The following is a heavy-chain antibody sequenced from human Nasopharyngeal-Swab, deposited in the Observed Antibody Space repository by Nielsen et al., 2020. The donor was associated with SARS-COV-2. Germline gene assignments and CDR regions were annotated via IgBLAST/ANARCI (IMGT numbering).Heavy chain of an antibody. V-gene: IGHV3-30*18. Sequence: WIRQPPGKGLEWVAVISYDGSNKYYADSVKGRFTISRDNSKNTLYLQMNSLRAEDTAVYYCAKEGCSGGSCYHDYYYYGMDVWGQGTTVTVS. CDR2: ISYDGSNK. J-gene: IGHJ6*02. CDR3: AKEGCSGGSCYHDYYYYGMDV. D-gene: IGHD2-15*01.